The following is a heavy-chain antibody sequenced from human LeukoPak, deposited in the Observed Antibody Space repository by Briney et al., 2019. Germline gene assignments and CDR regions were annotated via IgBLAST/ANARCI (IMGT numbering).Heavy chain of an antibody. V-gene: IGHV4-59*01. CDR2: FYNSGRS. D-gene: IGHD3-16*01. J-gene: IGHJ4*02. Sequence: PSETLSLTCTASDDSISDYYRGWIRQPPGKGLEWIGYFYNSGRSTYNPSLKSRVTISADTSKNHFSLKLNSVTTADTAVYYCTRGAGWLIDYWGQGTLITVSS. CDR3: TRGAGWLIDY. CDR1: DDSISDYY.